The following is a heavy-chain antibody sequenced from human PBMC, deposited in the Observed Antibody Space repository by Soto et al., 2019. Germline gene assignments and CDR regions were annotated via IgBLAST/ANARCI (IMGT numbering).Heavy chain of an antibody. D-gene: IGHD2-21*02. CDR1: GFTVSGNY. CDR2: IFSGDNT. Sequence: EVQLVESGGGLIQPGGSLRLSCAASGFTVSGNYITWVRQAPGKGLEWVSVIFSGDNTYYSDSVKGRFTISRDNSKNPVYLQMNRLRGDETAVYFCATGLTLPVRPSFDTWGQGTLLTVSS. V-gene: IGHV3-53*01. CDR3: ATGLTLPVRPSFDT. J-gene: IGHJ5*02.